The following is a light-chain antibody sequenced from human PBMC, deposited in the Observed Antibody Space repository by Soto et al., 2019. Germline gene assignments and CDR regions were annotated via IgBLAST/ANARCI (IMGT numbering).Light chain of an antibody. Sequence: SGLSLHVSGCRATEKARCISCPGNTIDGGGYTDVSMYKQNPDKVSKVLIHEVSNRPPAVSNRFSGSKSGNTASLTISGLQAEDEADYYCLSKACTISYVFGTATKATVL. CDR3: LSKACTISYV. J-gene: IGLJ1*01. CDR1: TIDGGGYTD. V-gene: IGLV2-14*01. CDR2: EVS.